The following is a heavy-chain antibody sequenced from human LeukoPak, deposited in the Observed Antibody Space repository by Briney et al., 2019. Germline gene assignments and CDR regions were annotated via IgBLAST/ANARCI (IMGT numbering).Heavy chain of an antibody. CDR2: INHSGST. J-gene: IGHJ5*02. D-gene: IGHD5-12*01. Sequence: SETLSLTCAVYGGSFSGYYWSWIRQPPGKGLEWIGEINHSGSTNYNPSLKSRVTISVDTSKNQFSLKLSSVTAADTAVYYCATLVGYESNWFDPWGQGTLATVSS. V-gene: IGHV4-34*01. CDR3: ATLVGYESNWFDP. CDR1: GGSFSGYY.